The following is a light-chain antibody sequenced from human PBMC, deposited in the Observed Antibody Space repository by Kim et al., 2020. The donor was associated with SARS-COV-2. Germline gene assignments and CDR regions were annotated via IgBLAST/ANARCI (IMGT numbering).Light chain of an antibody. CDR3: QQRKSWPLT. CDR2: DAI. V-gene: IGKV3-11*01. CDR1: QSISRF. Sequence: SWSPGEGVTLACRASQSISRFLAWYQQKPGQAPRLLIYDAINRAAGIPARFSGSGSGTDFTLTISSLEPEDVALDYCQQRKSWPLTFGGGTKLEI. J-gene: IGKJ4*01.